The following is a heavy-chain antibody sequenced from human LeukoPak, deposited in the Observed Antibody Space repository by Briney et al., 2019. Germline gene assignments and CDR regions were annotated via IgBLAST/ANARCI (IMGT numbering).Heavy chain of an antibody. J-gene: IGHJ4*02. V-gene: IGHV3-30*03. CDR1: GVTFSNYG. CDR3: TPKVIRGSSGDDFDD. D-gene: IGHD5-12*01. CDR2: ISSDGNDK. Sequence: GGSLRLSCAVSGVTFSNYGMHWVRQAPGKGLEWVSLISSDGNDKLYGDAVKGRFTISRDDSKNTLYLQMNSLRPEDTAVYYCTPKVIRGSSGDDFDDWGQGTLVAVSS.